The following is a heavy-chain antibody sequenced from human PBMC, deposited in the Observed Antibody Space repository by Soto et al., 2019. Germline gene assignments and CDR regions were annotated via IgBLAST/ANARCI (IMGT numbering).Heavy chain of an antibody. D-gene: IGHD2-2*02. CDR3: ARGVSHCSSTSCYILDV. CDR2: MNPYNGNT. J-gene: IGHJ6*03. Sequence: ASVKVSCKASGYTFTYRYLHWVRQAPGQGLEWMGWMNPYNGNTGYAQKFQGRVTMTRNTSISTAYMELSSLRSEDTAVYYCARGVSHCSSTSCYILDVWGKGTTVTVSS. V-gene: IGHV1-8*02. CDR1: GYTFTYRY.